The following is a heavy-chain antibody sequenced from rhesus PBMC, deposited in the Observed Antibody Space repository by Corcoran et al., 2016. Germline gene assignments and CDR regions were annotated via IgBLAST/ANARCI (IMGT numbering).Heavy chain of an antibody. J-gene: IGHJ3*01. CDR2: SYGCGGSN. CDR3: ARSHCTSTTCLDAFDF. CDR1: GYSISSGYY. D-gene: IGHD2-2*01. Sequence: QVQLQESGPGLVKPSETLSLTCAVSGYSISSGYYWGWIRQPPGKGLEWIGRSYGCGGSNSLNPSLKSRVTLSVDTSKNQFSLKLSSVTAADTAVYYCARSHCTSTTCLDAFDFWGQGLRVTVSS. V-gene: IGHV4S14*01.